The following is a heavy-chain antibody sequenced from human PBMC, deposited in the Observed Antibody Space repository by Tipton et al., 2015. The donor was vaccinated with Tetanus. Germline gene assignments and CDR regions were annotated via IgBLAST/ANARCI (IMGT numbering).Heavy chain of an antibody. V-gene: IGHV3-53*05. J-gene: IGHJ4*02. CDR2: LYHADST. CDR3: AKDLSGDYRAYFDY. Sequence: SLRLSCAASGFSFSQYDMNWVRQAPGKGPEWVAVLYHADSTYYADSVKGRFTISRDNSKNTLYLQMNSLRAEDTAVYFCAKDLSGDYRAYFDYWGQGTLVTVSS. D-gene: IGHD3-10*01. CDR1: GFSFSQYD.